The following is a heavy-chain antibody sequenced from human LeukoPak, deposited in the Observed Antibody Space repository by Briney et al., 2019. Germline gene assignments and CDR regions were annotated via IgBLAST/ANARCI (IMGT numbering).Heavy chain of an antibody. Sequence: SETLSLTCTVSGGSISNYYWSWIRQPAGKGLEWIGRIYTSGSTNYNPSLKSRVTMSVDTSKNQFSPKLSSLTAADTAVYYCARDGSYSGIDYWGQGALVTVSS. CDR1: GGSISNYY. D-gene: IGHD1-26*01. V-gene: IGHV4-4*07. J-gene: IGHJ4*02. CDR2: IYTSGST. CDR3: ARDGSYSGIDY.